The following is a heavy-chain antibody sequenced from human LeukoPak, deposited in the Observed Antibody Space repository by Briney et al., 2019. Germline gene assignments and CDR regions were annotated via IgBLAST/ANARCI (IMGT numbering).Heavy chain of an antibody. Sequence: PGGSLRLSCAASGFTFSSYEMNWVRQAPGKGLEWVAVISHDGSNQYYADSVKGRFTISRDNSKNTLFLQMNSLRAEDTAVYYCAKASGDSSGYRFDYWGQGTLVTVSS. CDR3: AKASGDSSGYRFDY. J-gene: IGHJ4*02. D-gene: IGHD3-22*01. CDR2: ISHDGSNQ. V-gene: IGHV3-30*18. CDR1: GFTFSSYE.